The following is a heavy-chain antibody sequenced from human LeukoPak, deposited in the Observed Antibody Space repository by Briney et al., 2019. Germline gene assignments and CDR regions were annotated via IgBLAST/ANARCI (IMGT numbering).Heavy chain of an antibody. J-gene: IGHJ6*02. V-gene: IGHV4-4*07. D-gene: IGHD3-10*01. CDR1: GGSISRSY. CDR2: LSSSGSL. Sequence: PSETLSLTCTVPGGSISRSYWRWLRQPAGRGLEWMGRLSSSGSLKYSPSLKSRVSMTVDTSKNQFSLKLSSVTAAGTAAYYCARAGESRKTMVRGVYYDYYGMDVWGQGTTVTVSS. CDR3: ARAGESRKTMVRGVYYDYYGMDV.